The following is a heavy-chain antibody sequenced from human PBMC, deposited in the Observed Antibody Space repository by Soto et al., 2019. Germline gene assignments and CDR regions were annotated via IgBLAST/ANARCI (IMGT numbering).Heavy chain of an antibody. J-gene: IGHJ3*02. D-gene: IGHD3-3*01. CDR2: IYWDDDK. CDR3: AHSGFCSGYDRHDAFDI. V-gene: IGHV2-5*02. CDR1: GFSLSTSGVG. Sequence: ESGPTLVNPTQTLTLTCTFSGFSLSTSGVGVGWIRQPPGKALEWLALIYWDDDKRYSPSLKSRLTITKDTSKNQVVLTMTNMDPVDTAPYYCAHSGFCSGYDRHDAFDICDQGTMVTVSS.